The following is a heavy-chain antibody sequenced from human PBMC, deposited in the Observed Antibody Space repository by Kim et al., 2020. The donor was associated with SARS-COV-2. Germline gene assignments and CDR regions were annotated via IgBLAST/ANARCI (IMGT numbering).Heavy chain of an antibody. J-gene: IGHJ2*01. CDR3: ARGAPPDT. CDR2: ISGSASII. V-gene: IGHV3-11*01. CDR1: GFTFSNYA. Sequence: GGSLRLSCAASGFTFSNYAMNWIRQAPGKGLEWVSYISGSASIIYYADSVKGRFTVSRDNSRNTLYLQLNSLRAEDTAVYYCARGAPPDTRGRGNL.